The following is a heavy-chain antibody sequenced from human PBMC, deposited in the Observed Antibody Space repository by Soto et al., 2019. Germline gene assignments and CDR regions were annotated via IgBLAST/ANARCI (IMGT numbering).Heavy chain of an antibody. J-gene: IGHJ6*02. CDR2: ISYDGSNK. CDR1: GFTFSSYG. Sequence: GGSLRLSCAASGFTFSSYGMHWVRQAPGKGLEWVAVISYDGSNKYYADSVKGRFTISRDNSKNTLYLQMNSLRAEDTAVYYCAKDLLSGAMDPYYYSYGMDVWGQGTTVTVSS. CDR3: AKDLLSGAMDPYYYSYGMDV. V-gene: IGHV3-30*18. D-gene: IGHD5-18*01.